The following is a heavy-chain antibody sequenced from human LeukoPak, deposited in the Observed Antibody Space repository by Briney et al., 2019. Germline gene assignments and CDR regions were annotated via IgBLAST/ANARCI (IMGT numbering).Heavy chain of an antibody. V-gene: IGHV4-34*01. Sequence: SETLSLTCAVYGGSFSGYYWSWIRQPPGKGLEWIGEINHSGSTNYNPSLKSRVTISVDTSKNQFSLKLSSVTAADTAVYYCATSSSSWFDAFDIWGQGTMVTVSS. D-gene: IGHD6-13*01. J-gene: IGHJ3*02. CDR2: INHSGST. CDR3: ATSSSSWFDAFDI. CDR1: GGSFSGYY.